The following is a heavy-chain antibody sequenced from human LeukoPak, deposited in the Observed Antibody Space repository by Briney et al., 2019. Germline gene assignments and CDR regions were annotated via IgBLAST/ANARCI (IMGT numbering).Heavy chain of an antibody. V-gene: IGHV1-24*01. CDR1: GYTLTELS. D-gene: IGHD3-22*01. J-gene: IGHJ4*02. CDR3: ATGRDDSSGYFDFDY. CDR2: FDPEDGET. Sequence: ASVKVSCKVSGYTLTELSMHWVRQAPGKGLAWMGGFDPEDGETIYAQKFQGRVTMTEDTSTDTAYMELSSLRSEDTAVYYCATGRDDSSGYFDFDYWGQGTLVTVSS.